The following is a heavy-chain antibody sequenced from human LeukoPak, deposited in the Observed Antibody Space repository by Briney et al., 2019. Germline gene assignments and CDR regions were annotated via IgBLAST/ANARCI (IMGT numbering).Heavy chain of an antibody. CDR3: ARGDY. CDR2: MNSNSGNT. CDR1: GYTFTSCD. J-gene: IGHJ4*02. Sequence: ASVKVSCKASGYTFTSCDINWVRQATGQGLEWMGWMNSNSGNTGYGQKFQGRVTLTRNTFISTAYMELSSLTSEDTAVYYCARGDYWGQGTLVTVSS. V-gene: IGHV1-8*01.